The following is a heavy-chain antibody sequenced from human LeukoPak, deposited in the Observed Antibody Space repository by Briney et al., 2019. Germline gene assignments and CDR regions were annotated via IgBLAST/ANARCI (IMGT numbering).Heavy chain of an antibody. CDR3: TRSVPTMSSFDY. D-gene: IGHD3-10*02. CDR1: GFTFSGSA. Sequence: GGPVRLSCAASGFTFSGSAMHWVRQASGKGLEWVGRIRSKANSYATAYAASVKGRFTISRDDSKNTAYLQMNSLKTEDTAVYYCTRSVPTMSSFDYWGQGTLVTVSS. V-gene: IGHV3-73*01. CDR2: IRSKANSYAT. J-gene: IGHJ4*02.